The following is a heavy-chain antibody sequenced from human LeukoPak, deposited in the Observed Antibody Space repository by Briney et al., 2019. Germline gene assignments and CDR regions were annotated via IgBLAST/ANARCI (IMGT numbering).Heavy chain of an antibody. CDR2: IYSSDNT. V-gene: IGHV4-4*07. J-gene: IGHJ4*02. D-gene: IGHD7-27*01. CDR1: GGSISDFY. Sequence: PSETLSLSCSVSGGSISDFYWSWIRQPAGKGLEWIGRIYSSDNTNYNPSLKSRVSMSLDASKNQLSLKLNSVTAADTAVYYCARNSGDYWGQGTLVTVSS. CDR3: ARNSGDY.